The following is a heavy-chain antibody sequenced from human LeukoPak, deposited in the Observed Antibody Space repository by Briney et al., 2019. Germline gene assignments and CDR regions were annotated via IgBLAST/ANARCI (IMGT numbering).Heavy chain of an antibody. Sequence: GGSLRLSCAASGFTVSSNYMSWVRQAPGKGLEWVSLIYSDGSTSYADSVKGRFTISRDNSKNTLYLQMNSLRAEDTAVYYCANSGWYPYFQHWGQGTLVTVSS. CDR2: IYSDGST. J-gene: IGHJ1*01. CDR3: ANSGWYPYFQH. V-gene: IGHV3-53*01. CDR1: GFTVSSNY. D-gene: IGHD6-19*01.